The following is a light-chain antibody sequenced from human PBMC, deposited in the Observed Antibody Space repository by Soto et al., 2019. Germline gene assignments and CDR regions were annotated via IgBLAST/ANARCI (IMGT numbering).Light chain of an antibody. V-gene: IGKV3-20*01. CDR1: QTVSSNY. Sequence: EIVLTQSPGTLSLSPGETSTLSCRASQTVSSNYLAWYQQKAGQAPRILMYYASSRATGIPDRFSGSGSGTEFTLTIRSRQAEDVAVYYCQHYNNLPPITFGQGTRLEIK. CDR3: QHYNNLPPIT. J-gene: IGKJ5*01. CDR2: YAS.